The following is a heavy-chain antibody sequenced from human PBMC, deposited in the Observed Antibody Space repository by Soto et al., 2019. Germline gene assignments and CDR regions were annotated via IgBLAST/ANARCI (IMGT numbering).Heavy chain of an antibody. CDR2: ISYDGSNK. J-gene: IGHJ6*02. CDR1: GFTFSSYG. Sequence: PGGSLRLSCAASGFTFSSYGMHWVRQAPGKGLEWVAVISYDGSNKYYADSVKGRFTISRDNSKNTLYLQMNSLRAEDTAVYYCAKDWVPGGHDYYYYGMDVWGQGTTVTVSS. CDR3: AKDWVPGGHDYYYYGMDV. D-gene: IGHD3-16*01. V-gene: IGHV3-30*18.